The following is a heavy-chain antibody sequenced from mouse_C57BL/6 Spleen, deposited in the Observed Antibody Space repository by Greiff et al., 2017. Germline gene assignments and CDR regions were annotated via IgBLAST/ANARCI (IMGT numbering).Heavy chain of an antibody. CDR2: IYPGSGNT. CDR1: GYTFTDYY. V-gene: IGHV1-76*01. Sequence: VQLQQSGAELVRPGASVKLSCKASGYTFTDYYINWVKQRPGQGLEWIARIYPGSGNTYYNEKFKGKATLTAEKSSSTAYMQLSSLTSEDSAVYFCARGNDGPYGDYFDYWGKGTTLTVAS. J-gene: IGHJ2*01. D-gene: IGHD2-3*01. CDR3: ARGNDGPYGDYFDY.